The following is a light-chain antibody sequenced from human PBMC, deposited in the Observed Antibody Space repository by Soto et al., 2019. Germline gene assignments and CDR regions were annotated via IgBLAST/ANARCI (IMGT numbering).Light chain of an antibody. CDR2: EVT. CDR3: CSFTNSGTFV. V-gene: IGLV2-23*02. J-gene: IGLJ1*01. Sequence: QSVLTQPASVSGSPGQSITIACTGTSSDVGSHIAVTWYQQPPGKVPRLIIYEVTKRPSGISNRFSGSKSGNSASLTISGLQAEDEDDYYCCSFTNSGTFVFGTGTKVTVL. CDR1: SSDVGSHIA.